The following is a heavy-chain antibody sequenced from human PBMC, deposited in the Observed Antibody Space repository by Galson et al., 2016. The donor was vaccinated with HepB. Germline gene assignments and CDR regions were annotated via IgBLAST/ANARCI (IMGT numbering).Heavy chain of an antibody. CDR1: GGSIVTTSW. D-gene: IGHD6-13*01. Sequence: SETLSLTCAVSGGSIVTTSWWSWVRQPPGKGLEWIGELHYAGSANFNPSLTSRVTISVDRSKNQFSLNLTSVTAADTAVYYCARDTRSMAASGATYGMDVWGQGTTVTVSS. V-gene: IGHV4-4*02. CDR3: ARDTRSMAASGATYGMDV. CDR2: LHYAGSA. J-gene: IGHJ6*02.